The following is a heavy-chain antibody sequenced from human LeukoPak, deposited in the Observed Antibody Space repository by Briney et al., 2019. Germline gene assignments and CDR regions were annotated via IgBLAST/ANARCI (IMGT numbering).Heavy chain of an antibody. V-gene: IGHV4-59*01. CDR1: GGSISNYY. D-gene: IGHD2-15*01. CDR2: IYYSGST. CDR3: AGYCSGVSCYSRALDY. J-gene: IGHJ4*02. Sequence: SETLSLTCTVSGGSISNYYWSWIRQPPGKGLEWIGYIYYSGSTSYNPSLKSRVTISVDTSKNQFSLRLSSVTAADTAVYFCAGYCSGVSCYSRALDYWGQGTLVTVSS.